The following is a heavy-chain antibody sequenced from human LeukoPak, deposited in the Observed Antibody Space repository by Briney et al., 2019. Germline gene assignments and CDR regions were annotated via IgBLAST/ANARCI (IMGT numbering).Heavy chain of an antibody. CDR3: ARYYYDSSGSPNRAFDI. CDR1: GFTFNSYA. Sequence: PGGSLRLSCAASGFTFNSYAMSWVRQAPGKGLEWVSAISGSGGSTYYADSVKGRFTISRDNSKNTPYLQMNSLRAEDTAVYYCARYYYDSSGSPNRAFDIWGQGTMVTVSS. J-gene: IGHJ3*02. V-gene: IGHV3-23*01. CDR2: ISGSGGST. D-gene: IGHD3-22*01.